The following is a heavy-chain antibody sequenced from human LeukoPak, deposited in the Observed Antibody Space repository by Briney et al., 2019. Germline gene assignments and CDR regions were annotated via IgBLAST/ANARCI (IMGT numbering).Heavy chain of an antibody. CDR3: ARYNSLLRGVTTSDY. V-gene: IGHV1-18*01. D-gene: IGHD3-10*01. Sequence: SVKVSCKASGYTFSNSGITWVRQAPGQGLEWMGTISGHNGDVNYAPQFKRRVTMTTDTSTTTAYIELRSLIFDDTAVYDCARYNSLLRGVTTSDYWGQGTLVTVSS. J-gene: IGHJ4*02. CDR1: GYTFSNSG. CDR2: ISGHNGDV.